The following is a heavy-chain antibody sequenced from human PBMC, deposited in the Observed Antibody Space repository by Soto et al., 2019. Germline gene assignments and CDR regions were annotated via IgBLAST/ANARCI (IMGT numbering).Heavy chain of an antibody. V-gene: IGHV1-18*01. D-gene: IGHD5-18*01. CDR2: ISAYNGNT. J-gene: IGHJ4*02. CDR3: ARDGLVTAMVGFDY. Sequence: GASVKVSCKASGYTFTSYGISWVRQAPGQGLEWMGWISAYNGNTNHAQKLQGRVTMTTDTSTSTAYMELRSLRSDDTAVYYCARDGLVTAMVGFDYWGQGTLVTVSS. CDR1: GYTFTSYG.